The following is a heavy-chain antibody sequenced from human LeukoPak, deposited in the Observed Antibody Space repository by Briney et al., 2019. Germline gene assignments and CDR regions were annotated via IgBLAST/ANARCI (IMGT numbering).Heavy chain of an antibody. D-gene: IGHD6-19*01. V-gene: IGHV3-23*01. J-gene: IGHJ4*02. Sequence: PGGSLRLSCAASGFTFSSYAMSWVRQAPGKGLEWVSSISGSGGSTYYADSVKGRFTVSRDNSKNTLYLQMNSLRAEDTAAYYCAKDLGLTIVVARVDYWGQGTLVTVSS. CDR1: GFTFSSYA. CDR2: ISGSGGST. CDR3: AKDLGLTIVVARVDY.